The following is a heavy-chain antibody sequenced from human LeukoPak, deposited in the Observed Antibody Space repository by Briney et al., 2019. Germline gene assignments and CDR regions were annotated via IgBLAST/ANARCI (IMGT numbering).Heavy chain of an antibody. Sequence: ASVKVSCKASGYTFTSYGISWVRQAPGQGLEWMGWISAYNGNTNYAQKLQGRVTMTTDTSTSTAYMELSSLRSEDTAVYYCAREIYDYVWGSYRLFDYWGQGTLVTVSS. D-gene: IGHD3-16*02. CDR2: ISAYNGNT. J-gene: IGHJ4*02. V-gene: IGHV1-18*04. CDR1: GYTFTSYG. CDR3: AREIYDYVWGSYRLFDY.